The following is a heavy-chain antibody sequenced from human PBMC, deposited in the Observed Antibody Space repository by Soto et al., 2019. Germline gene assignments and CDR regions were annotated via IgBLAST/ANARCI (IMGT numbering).Heavy chain of an antibody. J-gene: IGHJ5*02. CDR3: ARAIDYGDYGAWFDP. D-gene: IGHD4-17*01. CDR2: ISAYNGNT. CDR1: GYTFTSYG. Sequence: ASVKVYCKASGYTFTSYGISWVRQAPGQGLEWMGWISAYNGNTNYAQKLQGRVTMTTDTSTSTAYMELRSLRSDDTAVYYCARAIDYGDYGAWFDPWGQGTLVTVSS. V-gene: IGHV1-18*04.